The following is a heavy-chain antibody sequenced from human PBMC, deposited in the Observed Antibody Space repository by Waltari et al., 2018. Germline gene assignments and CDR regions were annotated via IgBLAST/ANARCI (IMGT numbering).Heavy chain of an antibody. J-gene: IGHJ4*02. CDR1: GFPFSSYW. CDR2: IKPDGSEQ. Sequence: EEQLVESGGTLVQPGGSLRLSCEGSGFPFSSYWMSWVRQAPGKGRKWVAKIKPDGSEQFYLESVKGRFTISRDNAKNSLHLQMTSLGDDDAAVYYCARDVAPRYTTSLYYFDFWGQGTLVTVSS. CDR3: ARDVAPRYTTSLYYFDF. D-gene: IGHD2-2*01. V-gene: IGHV3-7*01.